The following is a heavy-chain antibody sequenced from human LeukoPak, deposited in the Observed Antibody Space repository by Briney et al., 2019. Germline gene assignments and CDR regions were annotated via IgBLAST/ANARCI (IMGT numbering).Heavy chain of an antibody. CDR1: GFTFSSYA. CDR2: ISASGVMT. D-gene: IGHD1-26*01. V-gene: IGHV3-23*01. J-gene: IGHJ4*02. Sequence: GGSLRLSCAASGFTFSSYAMNWVRQAPGKGLEWVSSISASGVMTYYADSVKGRFTVSRDNSKNSLYLQMKSLTAADTAVYYCAKDRSIGTYYTFDHWGQGTLVSVSS. CDR3: AKDRSIGTYYTFDH.